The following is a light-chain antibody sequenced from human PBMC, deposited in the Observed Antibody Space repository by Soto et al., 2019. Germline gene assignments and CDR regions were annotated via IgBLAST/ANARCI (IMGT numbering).Light chain of an antibody. CDR3: QQYGRSPPIT. CDR2: AAS. Sequence: EIVLTQSPGTLSLSLVERATLSCRASQSVSINYLAWYQQKPRQAPRLLIYAASSRATGVPNRFSGSGSGTDFTLTISRLEPEDFAVYYCQQYGRSPPITFGQGTRLEIK. CDR1: QSVSINY. V-gene: IGKV3-20*01. J-gene: IGKJ5*01.